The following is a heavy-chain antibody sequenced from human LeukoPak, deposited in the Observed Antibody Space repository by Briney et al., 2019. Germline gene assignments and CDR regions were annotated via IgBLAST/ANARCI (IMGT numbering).Heavy chain of an antibody. D-gene: IGHD3-3*01. J-gene: IGHJ3*02. V-gene: IGHV1-46*01. CDR2: INPSGGST. CDR3: ARRSGVDDAFDI. Sequence: ASMKVSCKASGYTFTSYYMHWVRQAPGQGLEWMGIINPSGGSTSYAQKFQGRVTMTRDTSTSTVYMELSSLRSEDTAVYYCARRSGVDDAFDIWGQGTMVTVSS. CDR1: GYTFTSYY.